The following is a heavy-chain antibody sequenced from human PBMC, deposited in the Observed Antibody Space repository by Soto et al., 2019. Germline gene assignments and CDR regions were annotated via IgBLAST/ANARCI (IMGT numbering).Heavy chain of an antibody. V-gene: IGHV3-23*01. CDR2: ISGSGGST. J-gene: IGHJ6*03. D-gene: IGHD3-3*01. CDR3: AKAGTIFGVVIYYYYYMDV. CDR1: GFTFSSYA. Sequence: EVQLLESGEGLVKPGGSLRLSCAASGFTFSSYAMSWVRQAPGKGLEWASAISGSGGSTYYAVSVKGRFTISRDNSKNTLYLQMNRLRAEDTAVYYYAKAGTIFGVVIYYYYYMDVWGKGTTVTVSS.